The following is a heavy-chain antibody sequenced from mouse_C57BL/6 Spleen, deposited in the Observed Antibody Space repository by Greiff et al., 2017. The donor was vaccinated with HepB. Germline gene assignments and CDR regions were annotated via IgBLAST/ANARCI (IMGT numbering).Heavy chain of an antibody. CDR3: ARTLYDYDTGTYAMDY. CDR2: ISSGSSTI. Sequence: EVQRVESGGGLVKPGGSLKLSCAASGFTFSDYGMHWVRQAPEKGLEWVAYISSGSSTIYYADTVKGRFTISRDNAKNTLFLQMTSLRSEDTAMYHCARTLYDYDTGTYAMDYWGQGTSVTVSS. V-gene: IGHV5-17*01. D-gene: IGHD2-4*01. J-gene: IGHJ4*01. CDR1: GFTFSDYG.